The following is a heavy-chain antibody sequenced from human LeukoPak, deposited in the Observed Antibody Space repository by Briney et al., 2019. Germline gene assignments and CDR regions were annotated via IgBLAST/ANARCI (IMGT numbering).Heavy chain of an antibody. J-gene: IGHJ4*02. CDR1: GFTFSSYS. CDR2: ISSSSSYI. CDR3: ARGFDGANIDY. V-gene: IGHV3-21*01. Sequence: NPGGSLRLSCAASGFTFSSYSMNWVRQAPGKGLEWVSSISSSSSYIYYADSVKGRFTISRDNAKNSLYLQMNSLRGEDTAVYYCARGFDGANIDYWGQGTLVTVSS.